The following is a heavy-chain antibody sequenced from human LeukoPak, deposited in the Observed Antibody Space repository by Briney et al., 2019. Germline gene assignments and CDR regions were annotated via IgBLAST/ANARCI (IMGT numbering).Heavy chain of an antibody. CDR2: IYTSGST. CDR3: AREKYYYDSSGYASEWYFDL. V-gene: IGHV4-61*02. Sequence: SQTLSLTCTVSGGSISSGSYYWSWIRQPAGKGLEWIGRIYTSGSTNYNPSLKSRATISVDTSKNQFSLKLSSVTAADTAVYYCAREKYYYDSSGYASEWYFDLWGRGTLVTVSS. CDR1: GGSISSGSYY. J-gene: IGHJ2*01. D-gene: IGHD3-22*01.